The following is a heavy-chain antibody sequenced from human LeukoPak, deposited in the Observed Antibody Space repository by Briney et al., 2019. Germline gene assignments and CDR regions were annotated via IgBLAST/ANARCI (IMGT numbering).Heavy chain of an antibody. D-gene: IGHD3-22*01. CDR1: GYTFTSYG. CDR2: ISAYNGNT. CDR3: ARDQDSNYYDSSGYSPDY. Sequence: ASVKVSCKASGYTFTSYGISWVRQAPGQGLEWMGWISAYNGNTNYAQKLQGRVTMTTDTSTSTAYMELRSLRCDDTAVYYCARDQDSNYYDSSGYSPDYWGQGTLVTVSS. J-gene: IGHJ4*02. V-gene: IGHV1-18*01.